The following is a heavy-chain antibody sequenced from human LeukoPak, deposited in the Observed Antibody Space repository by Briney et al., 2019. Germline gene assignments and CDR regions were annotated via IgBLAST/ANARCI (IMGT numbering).Heavy chain of an antibody. J-gene: IGHJ3*02. V-gene: IGHV4-4*02. D-gene: IGHD3-16*01. CDR2: IYHSGST. CDR1: GGSISSSNW. CDR3: TRGGEI. Sequence: PSETLSLTCAVSGGSISSSNWYSWVRQPPGKGLEWIGEIYHSGSTNYNPSLKSRVTISIDKSKNQFSLNLTSVTAADTAMYFCTRGGEIWGQGTMVTVSS.